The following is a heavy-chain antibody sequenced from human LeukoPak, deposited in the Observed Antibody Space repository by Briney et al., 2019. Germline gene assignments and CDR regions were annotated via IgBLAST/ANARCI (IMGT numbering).Heavy chain of an antibody. CDR2: IYYSGST. J-gene: IGHJ4*02. D-gene: IGHD6-13*01. CDR3: ARLGSSSWFFDY. Sequence: PSETLSLTCTVSGGSISSYYWSWIRQPPGKGLEWIGYIYYSGSTNYNPSLKRRVTISVDPSKNQFSLKLSSVTAADTAVYYCARLGSSSWFFDYWGQGTLVTVSS. CDR1: GGSISSYY. V-gene: IGHV4-59*08.